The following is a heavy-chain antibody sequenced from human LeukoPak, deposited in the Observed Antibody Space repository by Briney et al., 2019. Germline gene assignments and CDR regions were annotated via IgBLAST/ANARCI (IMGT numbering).Heavy chain of an antibody. CDR1: GGSISSYY. D-gene: IGHD2-15*01. CDR2: IYYSGST. V-gene: IGHV4-59*01. CDR3: ARDGWYCSGGSCYPIRWYFDL. Sequence: SETLSLTCTVSGGSISSYYWSWIRQPPGKGLEWIGYIYYSGSTNYNPSLKSRVTISVDTAKNQFSLKLSSVTAADTAVYYCARDGWYCSGGSCYPIRWYFDLWGRGTLVTVSS. J-gene: IGHJ2*01.